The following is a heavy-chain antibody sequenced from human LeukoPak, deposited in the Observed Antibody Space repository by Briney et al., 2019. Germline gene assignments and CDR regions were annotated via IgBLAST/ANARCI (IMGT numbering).Heavy chain of an antibody. V-gene: IGHV4-59*12. D-gene: IGHD2-2*01. Sequence: SETLSLTCTVSGGSSTRYYWNWIRQPPGKGLEWIGYIYYSGSTNYNPSLKSRVSISVDTSKNQFSLKLSSVTAADTAVYYCARGEYQLLYYYYGMDVWGQGTTVTVSS. J-gene: IGHJ6*02. CDR2: IYYSGST. CDR1: GGSSTRYY. CDR3: ARGEYQLLYYYYGMDV.